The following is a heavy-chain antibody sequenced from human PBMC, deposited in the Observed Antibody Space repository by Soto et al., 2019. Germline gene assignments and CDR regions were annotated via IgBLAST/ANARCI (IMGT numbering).Heavy chain of an antibody. Sequence: ASVKVSCKASGYTFTSYAMHWVRQAPGQRLEWMGWINAGNGNTKYSQKFQGRVTITRDTSASTAYMELSSLRSEDTAVYYCATSVGIFGVVIPYAFDIWGQGTMVTVSS. J-gene: IGHJ3*02. CDR1: GYTFTSYA. CDR3: ATSVGIFGVVIPYAFDI. CDR2: INAGNGNT. D-gene: IGHD3-3*01. V-gene: IGHV1-3*01.